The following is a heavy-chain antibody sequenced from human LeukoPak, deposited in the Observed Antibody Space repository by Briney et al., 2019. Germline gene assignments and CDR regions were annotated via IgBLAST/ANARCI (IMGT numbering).Heavy chain of an antibody. CDR3: SWFGELFQNYYFDY. D-gene: IGHD3-10*01. Sequence: PGRSLRLSCAASGFTFSSYAMHWVRQAPGKGLEWVAVISYDGSNKYYADSVKGRFTISRDNSKNTLNLQMNSLRAEDTAVYYCSWFGELFQNYYFDYWGQGTLVTVSS. V-gene: IGHV3-30*04. CDR1: GFTFSSYA. CDR2: ISYDGSNK. J-gene: IGHJ4*02.